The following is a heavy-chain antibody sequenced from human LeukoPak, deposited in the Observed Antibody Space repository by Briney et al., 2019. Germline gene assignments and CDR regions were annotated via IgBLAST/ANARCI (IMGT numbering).Heavy chain of an antibody. CDR3: ARVAMRYYFDY. CDR2: IYTGGST. V-gene: IGHV4-4*07. J-gene: IGHJ4*02. Sequence: PSETLSLTCTVSGGSLSSYYWSWIRQPAGQGLEWIGRIYTGGSTNYNPSLKIRVTMSVDTSKNQFSLKLSSVTAADTAVYYCARVAMRYYFDYWGQGTLVTVSS. CDR1: GGSLSSYY.